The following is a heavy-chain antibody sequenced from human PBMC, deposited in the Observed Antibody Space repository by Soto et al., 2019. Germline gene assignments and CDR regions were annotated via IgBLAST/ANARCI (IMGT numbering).Heavy chain of an antibody. CDR2: IYYSGST. CDR1: GGSINSYY. D-gene: IGHD4-17*01. J-gene: IGHJ3*02. Sequence: SETLSLTCTVSGGSINSYYWSWIRQPPGKGLEWIGYIYYSGSTNYNSSLKSRVTISVDTSKNQFSLRLSSVTAADTAVYYCARSMTTVTTYAFDIWGQGTMVTVS. CDR3: ARSMTTVTTYAFDI. V-gene: IGHV4-59*12.